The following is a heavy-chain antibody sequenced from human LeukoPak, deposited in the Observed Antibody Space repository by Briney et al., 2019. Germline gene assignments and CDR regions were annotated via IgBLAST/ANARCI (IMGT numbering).Heavy chain of an antibody. V-gene: IGHV1-18*01. CDR2: ISAYNGNT. D-gene: IGHD3-3*01. CDR3: ARDLHYDFWSGYYIYWYFDL. Sequence: WASVKVSCKASGYTFTSYGISWVRQAPGQGLEWMRWISAYNGNTNYAQKLQGRVTMTTDTSTSTAYMELRSLRSDDTAVYYCARDLHYDFWSGYYIYWYFDLWGRGTLVTVSS. CDR1: GYTFTSYG. J-gene: IGHJ2*01.